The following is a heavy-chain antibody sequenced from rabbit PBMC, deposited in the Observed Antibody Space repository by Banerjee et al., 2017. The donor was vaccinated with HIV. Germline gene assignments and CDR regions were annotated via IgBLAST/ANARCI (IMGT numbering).Heavy chain of an antibody. J-gene: IGHJ4*01. V-gene: IGHV1S40*01. CDR1: GFSFSSSYY. D-gene: IGHD1-1*01. Sequence: QSLEESGGDLVKPGASLTLTCTASGFSFSSSYYMCWVRQAPGKGLEWIACIYAGSSGSTYYASWAKGRFTISKTSSTTVTLQMTSLTAADTATYFCARDMLVVEGRYFNLWGPGTLVTVS. CDR2: IYAGSSGST. CDR3: ARDMLVVEGRYFNL.